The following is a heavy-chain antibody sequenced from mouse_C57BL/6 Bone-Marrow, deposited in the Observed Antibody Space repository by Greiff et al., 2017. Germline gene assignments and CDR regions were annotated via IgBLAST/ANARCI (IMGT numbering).Heavy chain of an antibody. CDR3: TTRDSSGYYFDY. CDR2: IDPENGDT. CDR1: GFNIKDDY. V-gene: IGHV14-4*01. Sequence: VQLQQSGAELVRPGASVKLSCTASGFNIKDDYMHWVKQRPEQGLEWIGWIDPENGDTEYASKFQGKATITADTSSNTAYLQLSSLTSEDTAVYYCTTRDSSGYYFDYWGQGTTLTVSS. J-gene: IGHJ2*01. D-gene: IGHD3-2*02.